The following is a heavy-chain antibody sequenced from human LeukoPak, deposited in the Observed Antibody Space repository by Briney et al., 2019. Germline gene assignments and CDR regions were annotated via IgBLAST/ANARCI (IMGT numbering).Heavy chain of an antibody. D-gene: IGHD6-13*01. Sequence: GGSLRLSCAASGFTVSNNYMSWVRQAPGKGLEWVAAVLYDGSKKFYSDSVKGRFSIYRDNSNYTLFVQMHSLRPDDTAVYYCANFDGSSQAFHLWGQGTMVTVSS. V-gene: IGHV3-30*18. J-gene: IGHJ3*01. CDR2: VLYDGSKK. CDR3: ANFDGSSQAFHL. CDR1: GFTVSNNY.